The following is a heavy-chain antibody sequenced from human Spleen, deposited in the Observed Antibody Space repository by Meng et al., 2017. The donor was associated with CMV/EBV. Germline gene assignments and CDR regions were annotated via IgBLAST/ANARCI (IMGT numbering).Heavy chain of an antibody. CDR1: GYNFDIYG. CDR3: ARAGAAVTTNFDF. V-gene: IGHV1-18*01. J-gene: IGHJ4*02. Sequence: KASGYNFDIYGIPWVRQAPRQGLEWVGWVSAENGDTDYGQQFQGRVTVTADTFTNTAYMEMRSLRSDDSAMYYCARAGAAVTTNFDFWGQGTLVTVSS. CDR2: VSAENGDT. D-gene: IGHD4-17*01.